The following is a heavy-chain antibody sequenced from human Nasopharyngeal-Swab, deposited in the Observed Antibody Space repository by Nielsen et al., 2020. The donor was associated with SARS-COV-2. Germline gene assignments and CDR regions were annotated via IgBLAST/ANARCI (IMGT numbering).Heavy chain of an antibody. D-gene: IGHD3-3*01. J-gene: IGHJ6*03. V-gene: IGHV1-46*01. Sequence: ASVKVSCKASGYTFTSYYMHWVRQAPGQGLEWMGIINPSGGNTSYAQKFQGRVTMTRDTSTSTVYMELSSLRSEDTAVYYCARGIGVLRFLEWSHMDVWGKGTTVTVSS. CDR3: ARGIGVLRFLEWSHMDV. CDR1: GYTFTSYY. CDR2: INPSGGNT.